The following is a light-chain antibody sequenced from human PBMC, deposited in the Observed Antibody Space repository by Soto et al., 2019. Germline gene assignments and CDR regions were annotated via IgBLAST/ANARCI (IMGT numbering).Light chain of an antibody. J-gene: IGKJ1*01. Sequence: EILLTQYTATLSLSPGERATLSCRPSQSVTDNYLAWYQQKPGQAPRLVISGASSRTSGIPDRFSASGSGTDFTLTISRLEPEDFAVYYCQQYTGAPLTFGPAPKVDIK. V-gene: IGKV3-20*01. CDR3: QQYTGAPLT. CDR2: GAS. CDR1: QSVTDNY.